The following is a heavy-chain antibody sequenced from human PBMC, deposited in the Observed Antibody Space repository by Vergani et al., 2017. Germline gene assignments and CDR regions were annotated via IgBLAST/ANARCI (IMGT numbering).Heavy chain of an antibody. V-gene: IGHV3-7*01. D-gene: IGHD3-10*01. J-gene: IGHJ6*02. CDR3: VRVPLIRRGSGNYGINNYHGMDV. Sequence: EGQLVESGGDWVQRGGSLRLSCAASGFISSSYWMSWVRQAPGKGLEWVANVNQDGSEKYYVDSVRGRFTISRANAKNSIYLQMNSLRAEDTAVYFCVRVPLIRRGSGNYGINNYHGMDVGGQGTTVIVSS. CDR2: VNQDGSEK. CDR1: GFISSSYW.